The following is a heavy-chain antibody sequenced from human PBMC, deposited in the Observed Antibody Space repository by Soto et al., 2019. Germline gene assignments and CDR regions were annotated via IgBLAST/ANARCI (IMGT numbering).Heavy chain of an antibody. J-gene: IGHJ4*02. CDR2: ISGNGNTI. CDR1: AFTFSDYY. CDR3: AKSGEPWELLQGIYYFDY. V-gene: IGHV3-11*01. Sequence: GGSLRLSCAASAFTFSDYYMGWIRQASGKGLEWLSYISGNGNTIYYADSVKGRFTVSRDNAKNLLYLQMNSLRAEDTAVYYCAKSGEPWELLQGIYYFDYWGQGTLVTVSS. D-gene: IGHD1-26*01.